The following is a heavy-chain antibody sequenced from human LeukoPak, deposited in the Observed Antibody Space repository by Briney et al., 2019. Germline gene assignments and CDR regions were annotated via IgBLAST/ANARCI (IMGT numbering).Heavy chain of an antibody. V-gene: IGHV3-48*02. CDR1: GFTFSSYS. D-gene: IGHD1-1*01. Sequence: PGGSLRLSCAASGFTFSSYSMNWVRQAPGKGLGWVSYISSSSTIYYADSVKGRFTISRDNAKNSLYLQMNSLRDEDTAVYYCARVKVRYYYGMDVWGQGTTVTVSS. J-gene: IGHJ6*02. CDR2: ISSSSTI. CDR3: ARVKVRYYYGMDV.